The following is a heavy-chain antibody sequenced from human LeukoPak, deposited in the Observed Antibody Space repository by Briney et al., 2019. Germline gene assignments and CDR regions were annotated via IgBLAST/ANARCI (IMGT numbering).Heavy chain of an antibody. J-gene: IGHJ4*02. CDR1: GFTLSDYW. D-gene: IGHD4-23*01. CDR2: IRQDDSEK. Sequence: GGSLSLSCSASGFTLSDYWLMWLRQAPGKELEGVGNIRQDDSEKNYLDSVQGRFTISRDNAKFSLHLQMNSLRAEDTAIYYCATDRKVGTWDPRFNYWGQGSLVSVSS. CDR3: ATDRKVGTWDPRFNY. V-gene: IGHV3-7*01.